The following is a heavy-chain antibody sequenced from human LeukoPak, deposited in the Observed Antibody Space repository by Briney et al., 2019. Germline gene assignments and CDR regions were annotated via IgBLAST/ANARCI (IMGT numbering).Heavy chain of an antibody. D-gene: IGHD5-18*01. CDR1: GGSISSGSYY. Sequence: SQTLSLTCTVSGGSISSGSYYWSWLRQPAGKGLEWIGRIYTSGSTNYNPSLNSRVTLSVDTSNNQFSLKLSSVTAADTAVYYCARVPYSYGPFDYWGQGTLVTVSS. V-gene: IGHV4-61*02. CDR3: ARVPYSYGPFDY. J-gene: IGHJ4*02. CDR2: IYTSGST.